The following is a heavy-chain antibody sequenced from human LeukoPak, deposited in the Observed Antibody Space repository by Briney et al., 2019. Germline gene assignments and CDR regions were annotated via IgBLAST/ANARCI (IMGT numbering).Heavy chain of an antibody. J-gene: IGHJ6*02. CDR1: GFIFSNFG. CDR3: ARDREHTNFFYGMDV. Sequence: KPGGSLRLSCAASGFIFSNFGMNWVRQAPGKGLEWVSHISSRSSVMYYADSVKGRITISRDDAKNSLYLQLNSLRAEDTAVYYCARDREHTNFFYGMDVWGQGTTVTVSS. CDR2: ISSRSSVM. D-gene: IGHD1/OR15-1a*01. V-gene: IGHV3-48*01.